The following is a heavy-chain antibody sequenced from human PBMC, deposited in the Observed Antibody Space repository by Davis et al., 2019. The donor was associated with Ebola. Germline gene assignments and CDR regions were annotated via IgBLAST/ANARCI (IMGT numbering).Heavy chain of an antibody. V-gene: IGHV3-23*01. Sequence: PGGSLRLSCAASGFAFSSYVMHWVLQAPGKGLEWVSTITSRDGTHSADSVKGRFTISRDNSKNTLYLQMNSLKAEDTALYYCAELHSSSSHIWGQGTLVTVSS. J-gene: IGHJ4*02. CDR2: ITSRDGT. D-gene: IGHD6-6*01. CDR1: GFAFSSYV. CDR3: AELHSSSSHI.